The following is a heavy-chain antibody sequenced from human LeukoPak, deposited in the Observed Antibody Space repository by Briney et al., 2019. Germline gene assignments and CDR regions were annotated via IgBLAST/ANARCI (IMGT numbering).Heavy chain of an antibody. Sequence: PGGSLRLSCAASEFTFSTYGMSWVRQAPGKGLEWVSGISWNSGSIGYADSVKGRFTISRDNAKNSLYLQMNSLRAEDTAVYYCSRDQTLYSSSSEFDYWGQGTLVTVSS. CDR1: EFTFSTYG. CDR2: ISWNSGSI. J-gene: IGHJ4*02. D-gene: IGHD6-6*01. CDR3: SRDQTLYSSSSEFDY. V-gene: IGHV3-9*01.